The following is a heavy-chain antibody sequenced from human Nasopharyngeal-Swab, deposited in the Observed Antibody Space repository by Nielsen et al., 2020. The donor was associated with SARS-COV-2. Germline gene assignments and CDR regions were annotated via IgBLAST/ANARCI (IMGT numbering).Heavy chain of an antibody. V-gene: IGHV3-11*04. J-gene: IGHJ6*02. CDR1: GFIFSDYY. CDR2: ISSSGSTI. CDR3: ASLLWFGELPSDYYYYGMDV. Sequence: GESLKISCAASGFIFSDYYMSWIRQAPGKGLEWVSYISSSGSTIYYADSVKGRFTISRDNAKNSLYLQMNSLRAEDTAVYYCASLLWFGELPSDYYYYGMDVWGQGTTVTVSS. D-gene: IGHD3-10*01.